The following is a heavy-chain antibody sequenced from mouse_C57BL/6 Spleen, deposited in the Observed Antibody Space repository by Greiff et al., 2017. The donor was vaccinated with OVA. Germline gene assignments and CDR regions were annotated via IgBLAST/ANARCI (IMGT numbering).Heavy chain of an antibody. CDR3: ARYGYYDYFDY. Sequence: VQLQQPGAELVRPGSSVKLSCKASGYTFTSYWMHWVKQRPIQGLEWIGNIDPSDSETHYNQKFKDKATLTVDKSSSTAYMQLSSLTSEVSAVYYCARYGYYDYFDYWGQGTTLTVSS. CDR1: GYTFTSYW. V-gene: IGHV1-52*01. CDR2: IDPSDSET. D-gene: IGHD2-3*01. J-gene: IGHJ2*01.